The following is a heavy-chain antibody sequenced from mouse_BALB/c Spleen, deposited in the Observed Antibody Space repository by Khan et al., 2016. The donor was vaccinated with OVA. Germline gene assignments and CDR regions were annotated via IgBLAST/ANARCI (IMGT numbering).Heavy chain of an antibody. Sequence: QVQLQQSGPELVKPGASLKVSCKASGYTFTDYVIGWVRQSSRQGLEWIGDIFPGSGVPYYNEKFKDRATLTADKSSNTAYMQLNSLTYEDSAVYFCARGGYSVFSYWGQGTLVTVSA. J-gene: IGHJ3*01. CDR1: GYTFTDYV. CDR2: IFPGSGVP. D-gene: IGHD2-14*01. V-gene: IGHV1-77*01. CDR3: ARGGYSVFSY.